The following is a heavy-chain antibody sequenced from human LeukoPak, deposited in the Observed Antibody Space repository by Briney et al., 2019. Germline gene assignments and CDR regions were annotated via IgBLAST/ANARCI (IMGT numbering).Heavy chain of an antibody. V-gene: IGHV1-69*04. J-gene: IGHJ6*02. CDR1: GGTFSSYA. Sequence: GASVKVSCKASGGTFSSYAISWVRQAPGQGLEWMGRIIPILGIANYAQKFQGRVTITADKSTSTAYMELSSLRSEDTAVYYCAVPHVTAIPSYGMDVWGQGTTVTVSS. CDR2: IIPILGIA. CDR3: AVPHVTAIPSYGMDV. D-gene: IGHD2-21*02.